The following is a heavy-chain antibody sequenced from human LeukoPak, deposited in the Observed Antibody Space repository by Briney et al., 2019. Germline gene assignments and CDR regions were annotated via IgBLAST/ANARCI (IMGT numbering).Heavy chain of an antibody. Sequence: SETLSLTCAVYGGSFSGYYWSWIRQPPGKGLEWIGEINHSGSTNYNPSLKSRVTISVDTSKNQFSLKLSSVTAADTAVYYCARVRQITMIVVDAFDIWGQGTMVTVSS. D-gene: IGHD3-22*01. J-gene: IGHJ3*02. V-gene: IGHV4-34*01. CDR2: INHSGST. CDR3: ARVRQITMIVVDAFDI. CDR1: GGSFSGYY.